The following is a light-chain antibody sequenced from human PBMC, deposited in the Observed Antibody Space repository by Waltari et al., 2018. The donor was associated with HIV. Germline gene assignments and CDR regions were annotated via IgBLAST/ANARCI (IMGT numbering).Light chain of an antibody. CDR1: SSNIGKNA. Sequence: QSVLTQPPSVSAAPRQRVSISCSGSSSNIGKNAVNWYQQIPGTAPRLLISYDGLVPPGVSDRCSGSKSGSAASLGISGFQSEDEADYYCAAWDDTLNGWVFGGGTKLTVL. V-gene: IGLV1-36*01. J-gene: IGLJ3*02. CDR3: AAWDDTLNGWV. CDR2: YDG.